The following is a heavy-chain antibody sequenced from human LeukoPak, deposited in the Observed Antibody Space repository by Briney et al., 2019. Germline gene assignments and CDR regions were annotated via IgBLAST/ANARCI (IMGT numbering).Heavy chain of an antibody. CDR1: GFTFSSYW. Sequence: GGSLRLSCAASGFTFSSYWMHWVRQAPGKGLVWVSRINSDGSSTSYADSVKGRFTISRDNAKNTLYLQMNSLRAEDTAVYYCARSRLSSWYWFDPWGQGTLVTVSS. J-gene: IGHJ5*02. D-gene: IGHD6-13*01. CDR2: INSDGSST. V-gene: IGHV3-74*01. CDR3: ARSRLSSWYWFDP.